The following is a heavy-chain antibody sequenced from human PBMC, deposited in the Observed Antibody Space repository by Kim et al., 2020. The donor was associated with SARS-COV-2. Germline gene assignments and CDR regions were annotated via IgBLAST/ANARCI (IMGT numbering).Heavy chain of an antibody. J-gene: IGHJ6*03. V-gene: IGHV3-9*01. D-gene: IGHD4-4*01. CDR2: ISWNSGSI. Sequence: GGSLRLSCAASGFTFDDYAMHWVRQAPGKGLEWVSGISWNSGSIGYADSVKGRFTISRDNAKNSLYLQMNSLRAEDTALYYCAKDITSYSNYLYYYMDVWGKGTTVTVSS. CDR1: GFTFDDYA. CDR3: AKDITSYSNYLYYYMDV.